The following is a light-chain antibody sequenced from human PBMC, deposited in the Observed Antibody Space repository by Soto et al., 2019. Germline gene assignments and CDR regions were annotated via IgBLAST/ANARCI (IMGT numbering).Light chain of an antibody. CDR3: QQTYSSPIT. V-gene: IGKV1-39*01. J-gene: IGKJ5*01. Sequence: DIQMTQSPSSLSASVGDRVTITCRASQSISSYLNWYQQKPGKAPKLLIYAASSLQSGVPSRFSGSGSGTDFTLTISSLQPEDFAGYYCQQTYSSPITFGQGTRLEIK. CDR2: AAS. CDR1: QSISSY.